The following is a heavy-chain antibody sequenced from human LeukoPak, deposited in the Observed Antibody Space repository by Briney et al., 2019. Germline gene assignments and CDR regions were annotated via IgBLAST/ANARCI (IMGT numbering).Heavy chain of an antibody. CDR1: GFTFRDYT. CDR2: ISPYGSQK. J-gene: IGHJ4*02. Sequence: PGGSLRLSCAASGFTFRDYTFHWVRQAPDKGLEWVAVISPYGSQKWYADSVKGRFTISRDDSKNTLSLQMNSLQTEDTAIYNCVTSPDSAWRQFDFWGQGTLVTVSS. V-gene: IGHV3-30-3*01. CDR3: VTSPDSAWRQFDF. D-gene: IGHD6-19*01.